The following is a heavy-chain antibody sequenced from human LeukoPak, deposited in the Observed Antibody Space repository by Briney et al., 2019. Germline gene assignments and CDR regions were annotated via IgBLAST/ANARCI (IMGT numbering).Heavy chain of an antibody. J-gene: IGHJ3*01. CDR3: ARFSRITWGDWGDAFDV. D-gene: IGHD2-21*02. CDR2: IDDGGNT. Sequence: SETLSLMCSVYGGSFSDYFWSWIRQSPGKGLEWIGEIDDGGNTNYNPSLMSRVIVTMEKSKKQFSLVMGSVTAADTAIYYCARFSRITWGDWGDAFDVWGQGATVIVSS. V-gene: IGHV4-34*01. CDR1: GGSFSDYF.